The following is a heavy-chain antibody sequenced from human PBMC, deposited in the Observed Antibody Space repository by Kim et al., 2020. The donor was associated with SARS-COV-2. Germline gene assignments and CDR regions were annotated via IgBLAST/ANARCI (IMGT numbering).Heavy chain of an antibody. CDR2: IGSSSSYI. Sequence: GGSLRLSCAASGFTFSNYSMNWVRQAPGKGLEWVSSIGSSSSYIYYADSVKGRFTISRDNAKNSLFLQMNSLRAEETAVYYCARGEGDVWGQGTTVTVSS. CDR3: ARGEGDV. D-gene: IGHD1-26*01. J-gene: IGHJ6*02. CDR1: GFTFSNYS. V-gene: IGHV3-21*01.